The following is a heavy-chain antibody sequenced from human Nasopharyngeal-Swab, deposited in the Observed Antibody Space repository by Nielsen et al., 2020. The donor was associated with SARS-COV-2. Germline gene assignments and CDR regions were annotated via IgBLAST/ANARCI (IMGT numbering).Heavy chain of an antibody. CDR3: AREYCSGGSCYGNYGMDV. V-gene: IGHV1-69*04. CDR2: IIPILGIA. Sequence: SVKVSCKASGGTFSSYAISWVRQAPGQGLEWMGRIIPILGIANYAQKFQGSVTITADKSTSTAYMELSSLRSEDTAVYYCAREYCSGGSCYGNYGMDVWGQGTTVTVSS. J-gene: IGHJ6*02. D-gene: IGHD2-15*01. CDR1: GGTFSSYA.